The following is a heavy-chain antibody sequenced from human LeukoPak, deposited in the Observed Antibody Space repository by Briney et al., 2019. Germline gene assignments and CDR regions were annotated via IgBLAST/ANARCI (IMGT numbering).Heavy chain of an antibody. Sequence: SETLSLTCAVYGGSFSGYYWSWIRQPPGKGLEWIGEINHSGSTNYNPSLKSRVTISVDTSKNQFSLKLSSVTAADTAVYYCARVSPAGKFDYWGQGTLVTVSS. CDR1: GGSFSGYY. CDR2: INHSGST. CDR3: ARVSPAGKFDY. J-gene: IGHJ4*02. V-gene: IGHV4-34*01. D-gene: IGHD6-19*01.